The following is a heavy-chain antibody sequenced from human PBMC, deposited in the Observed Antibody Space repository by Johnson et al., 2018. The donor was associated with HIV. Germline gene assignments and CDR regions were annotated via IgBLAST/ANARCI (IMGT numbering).Heavy chain of an antibody. CDR3: ARERSGTIAFDI. D-gene: IGHD1-7*01. Sequence: QVQLVESGGGVVQPGRSLRLSCAASGFTFSSYAMHWVRQAPGKGLEWVSSIGYSASDTYYADSVKGRFTISRDNSNNRLYLQMNSLRAEDTAVYYCARERSGTIAFDIWGQGTMVTVSS. V-gene: IGHV3-30*04. J-gene: IGHJ3*02. CDR1: GFTFSSYA. CDR2: IGYSASDT.